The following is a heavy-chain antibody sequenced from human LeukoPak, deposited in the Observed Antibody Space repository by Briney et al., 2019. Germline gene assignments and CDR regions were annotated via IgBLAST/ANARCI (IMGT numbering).Heavy chain of an antibody. CDR3: ARHPGYCSGGSCSYYFDY. Sequence: SQTLSLTCTVSGGSISSSSYYWGWLRQPPGKGLEWIGSIYYSGSTYYNPSLKSRVTISVDTSKNQFSLKLSSVTAADTAVYYCARHPGYCSGGSCSYYFDYWGQGTLVTVSS. J-gene: IGHJ4*02. V-gene: IGHV4-39*01. CDR1: GGSISSSSYY. D-gene: IGHD2-15*01. CDR2: IYYSGST.